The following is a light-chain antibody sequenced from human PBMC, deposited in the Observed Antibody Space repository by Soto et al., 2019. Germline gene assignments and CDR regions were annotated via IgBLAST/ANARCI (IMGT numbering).Light chain of an antibody. CDR1: QSVTSSL. CDR2: GAS. V-gene: IGKV3-20*01. Sequence: EIVLTQSPGTLSLSPGERATLSCRAGQSVTSSLLAWYQQKPGQAPRLLISGASSRSTGITDRFSGSGSGTDFSLTISRLEPEDFAVYYCQQYAISPLTFGGGTKVEIK. J-gene: IGKJ4*01. CDR3: QQYAISPLT.